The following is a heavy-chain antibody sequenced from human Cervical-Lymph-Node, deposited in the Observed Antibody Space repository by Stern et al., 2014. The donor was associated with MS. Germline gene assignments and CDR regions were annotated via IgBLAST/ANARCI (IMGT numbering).Heavy chain of an antibody. Sequence: QVQLVESGGCVVPAGTSLRLACAVSGFNLRHFGMHLVRQAPGQGLEWVAVISADGRSKFYADSVMGRFTFSRDNSKNTVFLRLNSLRVEDTAVYYCEKDPGGEYRYFEYWGQGTLVTVFS. J-gene: IGHJ4*02. CDR1: GFNLRHFG. CDR2: ISADGRSK. V-gene: IGHV3-30*18. CDR3: EKDPGGEYRYFEY. D-gene: IGHD5-12*01.